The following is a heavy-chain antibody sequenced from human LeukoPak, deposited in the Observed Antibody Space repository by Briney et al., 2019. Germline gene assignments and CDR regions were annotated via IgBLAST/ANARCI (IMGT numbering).Heavy chain of an antibody. Sequence: SVKVSCKASGGTFSSYAISWVRQAPGQGLEWMGGIIPIFGTANYAQKFQGRVTTTTDESTSTAYMELSSLRSEDTAVYYCARGRCSSTSCYALFYWGQGTLVTVSS. V-gene: IGHV1-69*05. CDR1: GGTFSSYA. D-gene: IGHD2-2*01. J-gene: IGHJ4*02. CDR2: IIPIFGTA. CDR3: ARGRCSSTSCYALFY.